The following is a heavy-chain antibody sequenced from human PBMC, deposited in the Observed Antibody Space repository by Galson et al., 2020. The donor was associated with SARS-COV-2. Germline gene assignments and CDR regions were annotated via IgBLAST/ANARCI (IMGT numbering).Heavy chain of an antibody. V-gene: IGHV3-7*01. Sequence: GGSLRLSCAASGLTFSSYWMTWVRQSPGKGLEWVANIKQDGSDTYYVDSVKGRFTISRDNAKNSLYLQMNSLRPDDTAVYFCARLNGWLADYWGQGALVTVSS. CDR2: IKQDGSDT. CDR3: ARLNGWLADY. D-gene: IGHD6-19*01. J-gene: IGHJ4*02. CDR1: GLTFSSYW.